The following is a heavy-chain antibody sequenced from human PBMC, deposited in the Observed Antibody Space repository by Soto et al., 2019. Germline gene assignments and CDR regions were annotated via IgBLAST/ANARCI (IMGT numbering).Heavy chain of an antibody. D-gene: IGHD3-22*01. J-gene: IGHJ4*02. CDR3: AKALYYYDSSPLDQ. CDR2: ISSRGNYT. Sequence: HVQMVESGGDLVKPGGSLRLSCAVSGFTFSDYYMSWIRQAPEKGLEWVAYISSRGNYTNYADSVRGRFTISRDNGKKSLYLQMDRLRPEDTALYFCAKALYYYDSSPLDQWGQGTLVSVSS. CDR1: GFTFSDYY. V-gene: IGHV3-11*05.